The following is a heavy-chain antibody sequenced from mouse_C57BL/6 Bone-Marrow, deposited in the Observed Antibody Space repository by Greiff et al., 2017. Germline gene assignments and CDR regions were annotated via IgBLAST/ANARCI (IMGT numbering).Heavy chain of an antibody. CDR1: GYTFTDYY. D-gene: IGHD1-1*01. Sequence: VQLQQSGPELVKPGASVKISCKASGYTFTDYYINWVKQRPGQGLEWIGWIFPGSGSTYYNEKFKGKATLTVDKSSSKAYMLLSSLTSEDSAVYFCSITTVGAYWGQGTLVTVSA. V-gene: IGHV1-75*01. CDR2: IFPGSGST. CDR3: SITTVGAY. J-gene: IGHJ3*01.